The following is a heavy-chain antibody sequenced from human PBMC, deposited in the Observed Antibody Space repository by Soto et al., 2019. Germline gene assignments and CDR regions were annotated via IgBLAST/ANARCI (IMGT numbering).Heavy chain of an antibody. CDR1: GYTFTGYY. V-gene: IGHV1-2*02. CDR3: AADRDYSSGLDAFDI. CDR2: INPNSGGT. J-gene: IGHJ3*02. D-gene: IGHD6-19*01. Sequence: ASVKVSCKASGYTFTGYYMHWVRQAPGQGLEWIGWINPNSGGTNYAQKFQGRVTMTRDTSTSTAYMELSSLRSEDTAVYYCAADRDYSSGLDAFDIWGQGTMVTVSS.